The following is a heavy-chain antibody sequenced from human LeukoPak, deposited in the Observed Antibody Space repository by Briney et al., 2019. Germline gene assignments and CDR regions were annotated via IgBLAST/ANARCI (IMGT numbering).Heavy chain of an antibody. CDR1: GYSFTTYW. CDR2: FNPGDSDN. J-gene: IGHJ3*02. CDR3: ARHVSSSRVAFYI. D-gene: IGHD2-2*01. V-gene: IGHV5-51*01. Sequence: GESLKISCEVYGYSFTTYWLAWVRRMPGKGREWMGSFNPGDSDNGYSPSFQGQVTISADKSISTAYLQWSSLKATDPAMYHCARHVSSSRVAFYIWGQGTMVTVSS.